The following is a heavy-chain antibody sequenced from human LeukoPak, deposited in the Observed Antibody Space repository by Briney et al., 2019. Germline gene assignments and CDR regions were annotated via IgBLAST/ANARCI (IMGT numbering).Heavy chain of an antibody. CDR3: ARGLVGSAYDFDY. Sequence: GASVKVSCKSSGYTFTDCYIHWVRQAPGQGLEWMGWISPSSGGTNYAQNFQGRVTLTRDTPIRTVYMELSSLRSDDTAVYYCARGLVGSAYDFDYWGQGTLVPVSS. CDR2: ISPSSGGT. CDR1: GYTFTDCY. J-gene: IGHJ4*02. V-gene: IGHV1-2*02. D-gene: IGHD5-12*01.